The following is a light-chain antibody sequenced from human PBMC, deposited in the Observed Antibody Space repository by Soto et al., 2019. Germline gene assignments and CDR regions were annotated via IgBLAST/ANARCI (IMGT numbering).Light chain of an antibody. CDR2: EVR. V-gene: IGLV2-14*01. J-gene: IGLJ3*02. CDR1: NRDVGSYNL. Sequence: QSVLTQPASVSGSPGQSITIACTGTNRDVGSYNLVSWYQQRPGEAPKLIISEVRNRPSGISYRFTGSKSGNTASLTISGLQAEDEADYYCSSYTTTSTRVFGGGTK. CDR3: SSYTTTSTRV.